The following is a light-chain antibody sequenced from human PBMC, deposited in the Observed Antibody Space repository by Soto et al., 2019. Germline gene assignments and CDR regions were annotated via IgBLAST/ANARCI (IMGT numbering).Light chain of an antibody. CDR1: QSVRSSY. CDR2: GAS. CDR3: QQYGSSPLT. J-gene: IGKJ4*01. V-gene: IGKV3-20*01. Sequence: IVLTQSPGTLSLSPGERATLSCRASQSVRSSYLAWYQQKPGQAPRLLIYGASSRATGIPDRFSGSGSGTGFTLAISTLEPEDFAVYYCQQYGSSPLTFGGGTKVESK.